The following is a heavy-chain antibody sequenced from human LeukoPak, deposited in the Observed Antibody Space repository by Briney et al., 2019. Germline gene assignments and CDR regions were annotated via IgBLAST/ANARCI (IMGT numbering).Heavy chain of an antibody. J-gene: IGHJ4*02. D-gene: IGHD2-21*01. CDR2: INAGNGNT. CDR1: GYTSTSYA. Sequence: ASVTVSCKASGYTSTSYAMHRVRQAAGQRLEWMGWINAGNGNTKYSQKFQGRVTITRDTSASTAYMELSSLRAEDTAVYYCARGLWWSKYYFDYWGQGTLVTVSS. CDR3: ARGLWWSKYYFDY. V-gene: IGHV1-3*01.